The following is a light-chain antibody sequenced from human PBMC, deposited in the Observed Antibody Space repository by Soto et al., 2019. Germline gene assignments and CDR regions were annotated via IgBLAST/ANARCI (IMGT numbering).Light chain of an antibody. CDR2: GAS. J-gene: IGKJ1*01. CDR3: QQYGSSPWT. CDR1: QSVRSNY. V-gene: IGKV3-20*01. Sequence: EIVLTQSPGTLSLSPGERATLSCRASQSVRSNYLAWYRQTPGQAPRLLIYGASNRATGIPDRFSGSVSGPDFTLIISRLEPEDFALYYCQQYGSSPWTFGQGTKVEIK.